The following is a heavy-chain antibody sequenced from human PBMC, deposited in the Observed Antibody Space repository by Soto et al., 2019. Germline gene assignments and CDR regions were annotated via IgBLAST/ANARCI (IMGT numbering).Heavy chain of an antibody. CDR2: INHSGST. CDR3: ARGTGWYGDYRANYYYYYMDV. D-gene: IGHD4-17*01. Sequence: KTSETLSLTCAVYGGSFSGYYWSWIRQPPGKGLEWIGEINHSGSTNYNPSLKSRVTISVDTSKNQFSLKLSSVTAADTAVYYCARGTGWYGDYRANYYYYYMDVWGKGTTVTVSS. V-gene: IGHV4-34*01. CDR1: GGSFSGYY. J-gene: IGHJ6*03.